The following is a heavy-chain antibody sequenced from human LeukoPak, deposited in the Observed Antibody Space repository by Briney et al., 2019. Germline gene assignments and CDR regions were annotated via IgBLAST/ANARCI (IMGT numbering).Heavy chain of an antibody. Sequence: GGSLRLSCAASGFTFSSYEMNWVRQAPGKGLEWVSYISSSGSTIYYADSVKGRFTISRDNSKNTLYLQMNSLRAEDTAVYYCAKEAYYYDSSGYYGWGQGTLVTVSS. D-gene: IGHD3-22*01. V-gene: IGHV3-48*03. CDR3: AKEAYYYDSSGYYG. CDR2: ISSSGSTI. J-gene: IGHJ4*02. CDR1: GFTFSSYE.